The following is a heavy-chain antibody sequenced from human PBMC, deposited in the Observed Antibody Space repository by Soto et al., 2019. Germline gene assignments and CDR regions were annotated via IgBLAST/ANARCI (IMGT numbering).Heavy chain of an antibody. CDR3: ATDPRLVGATSFADY. CDR1: GYTLTDLS. Sequence: ASVKVSCEVSGYTLTDLSMHWVRQAPGKGLEWMGGFDPEDGETIYAQKFQGRVTMTEDTSTDTAYMELSSLRSEDTAVYYCATDPRLVGATSFADYWGQGTLVTVSS. J-gene: IGHJ4*02. D-gene: IGHD1-26*01. CDR2: FDPEDGET. V-gene: IGHV1-24*01.